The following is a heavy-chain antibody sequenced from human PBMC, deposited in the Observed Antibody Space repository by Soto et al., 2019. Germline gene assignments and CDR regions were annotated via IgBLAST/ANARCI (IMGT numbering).Heavy chain of an antibody. CDR2: ISGSGGST. Sequence: GSLRLSCAGAGFTFSSYAMSWVRQAPGKGLEWVSAISGSGGSTYYADSVKGRFTISRDNSKNTLYLQMNSLRAEDTAVYYCAKEADCTNGVCYTGDFDYWGQGTLVTVSS. CDR1: GFTFSSYA. CDR3: AKEADCTNGVCYTGDFDY. J-gene: IGHJ4*02. D-gene: IGHD2-8*01. V-gene: IGHV3-23*01.